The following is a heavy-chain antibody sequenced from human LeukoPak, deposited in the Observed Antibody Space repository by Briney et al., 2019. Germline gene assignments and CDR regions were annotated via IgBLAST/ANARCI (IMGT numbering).Heavy chain of an antibody. J-gene: IGHJ4*02. D-gene: IGHD3-10*01. CDR3: ARALWFGELFRGEGDY. CDR2: IKQDGSEK. Sequence: GGSLRLSCAASGFTFSSYWMSWVRQAPGKGLEWVANIKQDGSEKYYVDSVKGRFTISRDNAKNSLYLQMNSLRAEDTAVYYCARALWFGELFRGEGDYWGQGTLVTVSS. CDR1: GFTFSSYW. V-gene: IGHV3-7*01.